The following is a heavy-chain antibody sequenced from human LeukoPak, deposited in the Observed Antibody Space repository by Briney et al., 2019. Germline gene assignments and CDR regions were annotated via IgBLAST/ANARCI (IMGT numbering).Heavy chain of an antibody. CDR2: INHSGST. Sequence: SETLSLTCAVYSGSFSGYCWSWIRQPPGKGLEWIGEINHSGSTNYNPSLKSRVTISVDTSKNQFSLKLSSVTAADTAVYYCASLEDLWGQGTLVTVSS. CDR3: ASLEDL. J-gene: IGHJ4*02. CDR1: SGSFSGYC. V-gene: IGHV4-34*01.